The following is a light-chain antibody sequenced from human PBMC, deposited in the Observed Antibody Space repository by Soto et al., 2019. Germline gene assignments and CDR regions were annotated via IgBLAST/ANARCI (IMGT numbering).Light chain of an antibody. CDR2: RNS. V-gene: IGLV1-47*01. CDR1: SSNIGSNY. CDR3: AAWDDSLSGVV. Sequence: QSVLTQPPSASGTPGQRVTISCSGSSSNIGSNYVYWYQQLPGTVPQLLIYRNSERPSGVPDRFSGSKSGTSASLAISGLRSEVEVDYYCAAWDDSLSGVVFGGGTKVTAL. J-gene: IGLJ2*01.